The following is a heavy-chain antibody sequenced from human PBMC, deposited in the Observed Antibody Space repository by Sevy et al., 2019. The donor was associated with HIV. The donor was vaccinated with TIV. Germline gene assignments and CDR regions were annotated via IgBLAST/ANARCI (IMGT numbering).Heavy chain of an antibody. J-gene: IGHJ6*02. CDR2: IYYSRST. CDR1: GDSIGNYY. V-gene: IGHV4-59*01. Sequence: SETLSLTCTVSGDSIGNYYWSWIRQPPGKGLEWIGYIYYSRSTNYNPSLKSRVTISVDKSKNQFSLKLSSVTAADTAVYYCARALQNYYYGMDVWGQGTTVTVSS. D-gene: IGHD3-16*02. CDR3: ARALQNYYYGMDV.